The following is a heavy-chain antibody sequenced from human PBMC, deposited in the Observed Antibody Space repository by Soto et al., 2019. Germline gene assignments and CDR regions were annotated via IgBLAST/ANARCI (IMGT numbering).Heavy chain of an antibody. V-gene: IGHV4-59*01. CDR1: GGSISNYY. Sequence: SETLSLTCTVSGGSISNYYWNWIRQSPGKGLERIGYIYSSGSTHYNPSLQNRVTISIDTSKNQVSLKVNSVTAADTAVYYCARDHPHSYGVYYFDYWGQGTPVTVS. CDR3: ARDHPHSYGVYYFDY. D-gene: IGHD5-18*01. CDR2: IYSSGST. J-gene: IGHJ4*02.